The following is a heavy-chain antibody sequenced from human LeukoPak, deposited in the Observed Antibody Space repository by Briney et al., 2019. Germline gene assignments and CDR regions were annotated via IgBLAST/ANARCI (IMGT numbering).Heavy chain of an antibody. D-gene: IGHD4/OR15-4a*01. Sequence: PGGSLRLSCAASGLTFSSYAMSWVRQAPGKGLEWVSVISGSGDSTYYADSVKGRFTIPRDNSKNTLYLQMNSLRAEDTAVYYCARRAGAYSHPYDYWGQGTLVTVSS. CDR1: GLTFSSYA. CDR2: ISGSGDST. CDR3: ARRAGAYSHPYDY. V-gene: IGHV3-23*01. J-gene: IGHJ4*02.